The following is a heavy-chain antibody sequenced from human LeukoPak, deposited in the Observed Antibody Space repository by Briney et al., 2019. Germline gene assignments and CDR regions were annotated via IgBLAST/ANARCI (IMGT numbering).Heavy chain of an antibody. D-gene: IGHD3-3*01. J-gene: IGHJ3*02. Sequence: TGGSLRLSCAASGFTFSSYWMSWVRQAPGKGLEWVANIKQDGSEKYYVDSVKGRFTISRDNAKNSLYLQMNSLRAEDTAVYYCARATISRLRYDFWSGYYPDDAFDIWGQGTMVTVPS. CDR3: ARATISRLRYDFWSGYYPDDAFDI. CDR1: GFTFSSYW. CDR2: IKQDGSEK. V-gene: IGHV3-7*01.